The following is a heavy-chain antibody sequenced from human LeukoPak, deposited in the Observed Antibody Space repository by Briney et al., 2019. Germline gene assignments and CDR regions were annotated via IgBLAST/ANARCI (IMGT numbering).Heavy chain of an antibody. J-gene: IGHJ4*02. CDR1: GFTFSNYW. V-gene: IGHV3-74*01. CDR3: ASKGPQAMEVDY. CDR2: INSDGSTT. D-gene: IGHD5-18*01. Sequence: GGSLRLSCAASGFTFSNYWMYWVRQVPGKGLVWVSHINSDGSTTSYADSVKGRFTISRDNAKNTLYLQMNSLRAEDTAVYYCASKGPQAMEVDYWGQGTLVTVSS.